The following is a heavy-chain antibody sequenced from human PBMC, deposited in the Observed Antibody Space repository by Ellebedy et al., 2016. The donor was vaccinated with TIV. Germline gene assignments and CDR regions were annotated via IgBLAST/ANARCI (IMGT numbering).Heavy chain of an antibody. D-gene: IGHD6-13*01. J-gene: IGHJ3*02. CDR2: IYYSGST. CDR3: ARVVWQQPVSYAFDI. Sequence: MPSETLSLTCAAHGGSFTGYYWSWIRQPPGKGLEWIGSIYYSGSTYYNPSLKSRVTISVDTSKNQFSLKPSSVTAADTAVYYCARVVWQQPVSYAFDIWGQGTMVTVSS. V-gene: IGHV4-34*09. CDR1: GGSFTGYY.